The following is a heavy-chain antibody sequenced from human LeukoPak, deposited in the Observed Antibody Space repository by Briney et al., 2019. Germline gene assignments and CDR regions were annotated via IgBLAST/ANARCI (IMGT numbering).Heavy chain of an antibody. Sequence: PGGSLRLSCAASGLTVSSNYKSWVRQAPGEGLEWVSVIYSGGSTYYADSVKGRFTISRDNSKNTLYLQMNSLRAEDTAVYYCARDSVYSYAYWFDPWGQGTLVTVSS. D-gene: IGHD5-18*01. CDR2: IYSGGST. CDR3: ARDSVYSYAYWFDP. CDR1: GLTVSSNY. J-gene: IGHJ5*02. V-gene: IGHV3-53*01.